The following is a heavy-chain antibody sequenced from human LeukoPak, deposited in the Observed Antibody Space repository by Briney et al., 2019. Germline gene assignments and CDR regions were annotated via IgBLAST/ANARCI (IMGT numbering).Heavy chain of an antibody. CDR1: GFTFSSYW. CDR2: RKQDGREK. J-gene: IGHJ4*02. V-gene: IGHV3-7*01. CDR3: ARVEIVVVPAVPNFDY. Sequence: GGSLRLSCAVSGFTFSSYWVSCVRQAPRKELEWVADRKQDGREKYYVESVKGRFTISRDNAKNSLYPQMNSLRAEDTAVYYCARVEIVVVPAVPNFDYWGQGTLVTVSS. D-gene: IGHD2-2*03.